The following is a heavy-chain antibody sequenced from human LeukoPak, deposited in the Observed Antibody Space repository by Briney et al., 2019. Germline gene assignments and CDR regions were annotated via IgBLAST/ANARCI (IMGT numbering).Heavy chain of an antibody. D-gene: IGHD3-3*01. J-gene: IGHJ5*02. Sequence: ASVKVSCKASGYTFTNYYMVWVRQAPGQGLEWMGIINPSSGTTNYAQKFQGRVTMTRDMSTSTVYMELSSLRSEDTPVYYCARGPHKRTYDRDNWFDPWGQGTLVTVSS. CDR2: INPSSGTT. CDR1: GYTFTNYY. V-gene: IGHV1-46*01. CDR3: ARGPHKRTYDRDNWFDP.